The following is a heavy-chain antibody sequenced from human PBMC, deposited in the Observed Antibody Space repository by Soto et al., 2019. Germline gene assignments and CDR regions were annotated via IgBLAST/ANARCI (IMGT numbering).Heavy chain of an antibody. CDR2: IDWDDDK. Sequence: SGPTLVNPTQTLTLTCTFSGFSLSTSGMCVSWIRQPPGKAPEWLARIDWDDDKYYSTSLKTRLTISKDTSKNQVVLTMTNMDPVDTATYYCARDHIVLVPAATTWFDPLGQGTLVPVSP. V-gene: IGHV2-70*11. J-gene: IGHJ5*02. D-gene: IGHD2-2*01. CDR3: ARDHIVLVPAATTWFDP. CDR1: GFSLSTSGMC.